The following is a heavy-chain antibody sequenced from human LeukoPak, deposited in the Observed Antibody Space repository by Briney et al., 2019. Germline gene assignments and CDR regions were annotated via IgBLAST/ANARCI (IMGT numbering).Heavy chain of an antibody. V-gene: IGHV3-53*04. D-gene: IGHD6-19*01. CDR1: GFTVSSNY. J-gene: IGHJ4*02. CDR3: ARGGTPGYSSGRIDY. Sequence: PGGSLRLSCVASGFTVSSNYMSWVRQAPGKGLEWVSVIYSAGNTYYADSVKGRFTISRHNSKNTLYLQMNSLRVEDTAVYYCARGGTPGYSSGRIDYWAREPWSPSPQ. CDR2: IYSAGNT.